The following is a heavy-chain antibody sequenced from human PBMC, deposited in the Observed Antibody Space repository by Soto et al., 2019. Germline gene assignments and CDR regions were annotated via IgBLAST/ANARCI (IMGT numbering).Heavy chain of an antibody. CDR3: ARDLASETGTTY. J-gene: IGHJ1*01. D-gene: IGHD1-7*01. CDR1: GYNFSSYY. CDR2: INPNSGNK. Sequence: QVQLVQSGTEVKKPGASVKVSCKTSGYNFSSYYIHWVRQAHGQGLEWMGIINPNSGNKSYAQKFQGRVTMTRDTSTSTVYMELSSLRSEDTAVYYCARDLASETGTTYWGQGTLVTVSS. V-gene: IGHV1-46*01.